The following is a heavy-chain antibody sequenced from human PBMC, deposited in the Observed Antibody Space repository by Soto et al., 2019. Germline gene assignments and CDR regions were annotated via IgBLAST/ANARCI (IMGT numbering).Heavy chain of an antibody. Sequence: VSCKASGYTFTSYNINWVRQATGQGLEWMGWMNPNSGNTGYAQKFQGRVTMTRNTSISTAYMELSSLRSEDTAVYYCARPIDYYDSSGYYESWFDPWGQGTLVTVSS. CDR1: GYTFTSYN. J-gene: IGHJ5*02. V-gene: IGHV1-8*01. CDR2: MNPNSGNT. CDR3: ARPIDYYDSSGYYESWFDP. D-gene: IGHD3-22*01.